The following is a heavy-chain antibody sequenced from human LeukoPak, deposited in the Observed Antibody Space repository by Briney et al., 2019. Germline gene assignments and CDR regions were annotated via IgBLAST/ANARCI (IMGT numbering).Heavy chain of an antibody. Sequence: GRSLRLSCAASGFTFSSYAIHWVRQAPGKGLEWVAVISYHGNNKYYTDSVKGRFTISRDNSKNTLSLQMNSLRAEDTAVYYCARDRGQLLFVVHFDSWGQGTLVTVSS. CDR1: GFTFSSYA. CDR3: ARDRGQLLFVVHFDS. V-gene: IGHV3-30*10. D-gene: IGHD2-2*01. CDR2: ISYHGNNK. J-gene: IGHJ4*02.